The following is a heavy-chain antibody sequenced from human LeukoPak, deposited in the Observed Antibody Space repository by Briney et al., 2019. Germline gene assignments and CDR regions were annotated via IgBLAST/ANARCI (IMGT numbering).Heavy chain of an antibody. CDR2: IYYSGST. J-gene: IGHJ4*02. CDR1: GGSISSGGYY. CDR3: ARGYGARFDY. V-gene: IGHV4-31*03. Sequence: SETLSLTCTVSGGSISSGGYYWSWNRQHPGKGLEWIGYIYYSGSTYYNPSLKSRVTISVDTSKNQFSLKLSSVTAADTAVYYCARGYGARFDYWGQGTLVTVSS. D-gene: IGHD4-17*01.